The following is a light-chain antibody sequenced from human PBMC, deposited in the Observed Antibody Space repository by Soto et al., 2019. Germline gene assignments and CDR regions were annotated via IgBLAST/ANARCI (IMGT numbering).Light chain of an antibody. V-gene: IGLV2-14*01. CDR2: DVS. CDR3: SSYRSNSTAVV. Sequence: QSALTQPASVSGSPGQSITISCTGTSSDVGGYKYVSWYQQHPGTAPKLIIYDVSNRPSGVSNRFSGSKSGNTASLTISGLQAEDEADYYCSSYRSNSTAVVFGGGTQLTVL. J-gene: IGLJ2*01. CDR1: SSDVGGYKY.